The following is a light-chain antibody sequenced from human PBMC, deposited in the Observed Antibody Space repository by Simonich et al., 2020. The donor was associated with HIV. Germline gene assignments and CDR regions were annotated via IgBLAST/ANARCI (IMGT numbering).Light chain of an antibody. CDR3: SSYTTSNTWV. Sequence: QSALTQPASVSGSPGQSITISCTGTSSDVGVYNYVSWYQQHPGKAPQLMIYDVSHRPSGVSNPFSGSKSGNTASLTISGLQAEDEADYYCSSYTTSNTWVFGGGTKLTVL. CDR2: DVS. J-gene: IGLJ3*02. V-gene: IGLV2-14*03. CDR1: SSDVGVYNY.